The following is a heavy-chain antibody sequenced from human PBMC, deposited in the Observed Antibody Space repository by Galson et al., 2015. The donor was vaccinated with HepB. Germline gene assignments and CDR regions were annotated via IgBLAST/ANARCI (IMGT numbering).Heavy chain of an antibody. CDR2: ISSSGSTI. Sequence: SLRLSCAASGFTFSSYSMNWVRQAPGKGLEWVSYISSSGSTIYYADSVKGRFTISRDNAKNSLYLQMNSLRDDDTAVYYCAKAPGSLRDYWGHGTLVTASS. CDR3: AKAPGSLRDY. V-gene: IGHV3-48*02. J-gene: IGHJ4*01. CDR1: GFTFSSYS. D-gene: IGHD1-26*01.